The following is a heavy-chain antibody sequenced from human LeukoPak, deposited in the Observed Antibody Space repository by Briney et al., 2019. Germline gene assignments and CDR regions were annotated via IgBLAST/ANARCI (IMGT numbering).Heavy chain of an antibody. CDR1: GLTFGDYA. V-gene: IGHV3-23*01. J-gene: IGHJ4*02. D-gene: IGHD2-15*01. CDR2: ISSSGRDT. CDR3: AKIPPGYCSAGSCYLDY. Sequence: GGSLSFSCAASGLTFGDYAMSWVRQAPGKGLEWVSTISSSGRDTYYADSVKGRFTISRDNSKNTLYLQMNSLRAEDTAVFYCAKIPPGYCSAGSCYLDYWGQGTLVTVSS.